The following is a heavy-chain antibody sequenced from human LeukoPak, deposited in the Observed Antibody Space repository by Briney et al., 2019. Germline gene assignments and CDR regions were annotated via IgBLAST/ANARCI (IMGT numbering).Heavy chain of an antibody. CDR1: GGSFSGYY. V-gene: IGHV4-34*01. Sequence: SETLSLTCAVYGGSFSGYYWSWIRQPPGKGLEWIGEINHSGSTNYNPSLKSRVTISVDTSKNQFSLKLSSVTAADTAVYYCARLEGVVTANNYYYYGMDVWGQGTTVTVSS. J-gene: IGHJ6*02. D-gene: IGHD2-21*02. CDR2: INHSGST. CDR3: ARLEGVVTANNYYYYGMDV.